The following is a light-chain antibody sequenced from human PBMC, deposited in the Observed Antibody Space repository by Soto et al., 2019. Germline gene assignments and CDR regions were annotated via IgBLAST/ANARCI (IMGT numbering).Light chain of an antibody. V-gene: IGKV3-11*01. CDR3: QQRSNWPRT. Sequence: EIVLKQSPGTLSLSPGERATLSCRASQNISSYLIWYQQKPGQAPRLLMYDVSNRATGIPARFSGSGSGTDFTLTISSLEPEDLAVYYCQQRSNWPRTFGQGTKVDI. J-gene: IGKJ1*01. CDR1: QNISSY. CDR2: DVS.